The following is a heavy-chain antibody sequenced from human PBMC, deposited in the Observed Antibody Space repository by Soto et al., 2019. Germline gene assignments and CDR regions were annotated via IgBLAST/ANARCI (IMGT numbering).Heavy chain of an antibody. Sequence: GGALRLSCTASGFTFGDYAMSWFRQAPGKGLEWVGFIRSKAYGGTTEYAASVKGRFTISRDDSKSIAYLQMNSLKTEDTAVYYCTRHPLFSWGPPYYYGMDVWGQGTTVTVSS. CDR2: IRSKAYGGTT. D-gene: IGHD6-13*01. CDR3: TRHPLFSWGPPYYYGMDV. J-gene: IGHJ6*02. V-gene: IGHV3-49*03. CDR1: GFTFGDYA.